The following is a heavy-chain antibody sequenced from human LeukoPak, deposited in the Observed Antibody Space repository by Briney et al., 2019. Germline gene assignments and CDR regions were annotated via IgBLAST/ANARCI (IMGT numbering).Heavy chain of an antibody. CDR1: GFTFIDYD. CDR3: ARGGIQVSGIDEFDY. D-gene: IGHD6-19*01. J-gene: IGHJ4*02. V-gene: IGHV3-13*01. Sequence: GGSLRLSCAASGFTFIDYDMHWVRQVIGKGLEWVSAIGIRGDTHYSGSVKGRFTISRENAESSLYLQMNSLRAEDTAVYYCARGGIQVSGIDEFDYWGQGTLVIVSS. CDR2: IGIRGDT.